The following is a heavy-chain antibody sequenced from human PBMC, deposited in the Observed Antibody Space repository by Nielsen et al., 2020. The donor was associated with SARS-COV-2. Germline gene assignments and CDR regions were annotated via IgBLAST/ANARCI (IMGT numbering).Heavy chain of an antibody. D-gene: IGHD3-16*01. CDR1: GYTFTSYD. V-gene: IGHV1-8*01. CDR3: TRDLRVGVGAWFDP. CDR2: MNPNSGNT. Sequence: ASVKVSCKASGYTFTSYDINWVRQATGQGLEWMGWMNPNSGNTGYAQKFQGRVTMTRNTSISTAYMELSSLRSEDTAVYYCTRDLRVGVGAWFDPWGQGTLVTVSS. J-gene: IGHJ5*02.